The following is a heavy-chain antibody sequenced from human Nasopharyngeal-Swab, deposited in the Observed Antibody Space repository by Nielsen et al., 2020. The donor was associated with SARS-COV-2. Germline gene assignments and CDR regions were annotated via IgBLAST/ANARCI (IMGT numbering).Heavy chain of an antibody. D-gene: IGHD3-10*01. Sequence: GESLKISCAASGFTFSYYNMHWVRQAPGKGLEWVSYISSVGSIIYYADSVKGRFPISRDNAKNSTFLQMNSLRDEDTAVYYCARDLDWAGFGSVDYWGQGALVTVSS. CDR3: ARDLDWAGFGSVDY. V-gene: IGHV3-48*02. J-gene: IGHJ4*02. CDR2: ISSVGSII. CDR1: GFTFSYYN.